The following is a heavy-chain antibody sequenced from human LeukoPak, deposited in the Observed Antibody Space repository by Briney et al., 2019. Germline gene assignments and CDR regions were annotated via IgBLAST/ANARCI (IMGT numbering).Heavy chain of an antibody. CDR3: AREGIAVAGFDY. CDR2: INAGNGNT. J-gene: IGHJ4*02. D-gene: IGHD6-19*01. V-gene: IGHV1-3*01. Sequence: ASVKVSCKASGYTFTSYAMHWVRQAPGQRLEWMGWINAGNGNTKYSQKFQGRVTITRDTSASTAYMELSSLKSEDTAVYYCAREGIAVAGFDYWGQGTLVTVSS. CDR1: GYTFTSYA.